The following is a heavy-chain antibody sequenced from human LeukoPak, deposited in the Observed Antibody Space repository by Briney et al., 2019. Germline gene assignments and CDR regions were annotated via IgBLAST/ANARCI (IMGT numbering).Heavy chain of an antibody. D-gene: IGHD3-16*01. J-gene: IGHJ3*02. CDR3: ARVWVNRAFDI. Sequence: ASVKVSCKASGYTFTSYFMHWVRQAPGQGLEWMGIINPSGGTTSYAQKFQGRVTMTRDTSTSTVYMELSSRRSEDTAVYYCARVWVNRAFDIWGQGTMVTVSS. V-gene: IGHV1-46*01. CDR1: GYTFTSYF. CDR2: INPSGGTT.